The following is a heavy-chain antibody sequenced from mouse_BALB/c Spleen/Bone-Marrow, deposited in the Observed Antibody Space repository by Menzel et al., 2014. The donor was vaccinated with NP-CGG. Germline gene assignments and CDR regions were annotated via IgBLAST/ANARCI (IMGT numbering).Heavy chain of an antibody. CDR1: GFTFSSFG. CDR3: ARDEDYAMDY. V-gene: IGHV5-17*02. Sequence: EVKLMESGGGLVQPGGSRKLSCAASGFTFSSFGMHWVRQAPEKGLEWVAYISSGSSTIYYADTVKGRFTISRDNPKNILFLQMTSLRSEDTAMYYCARDEDYAMDYWGQGTSVTVSS. J-gene: IGHJ4*01. CDR2: ISSGSSTI.